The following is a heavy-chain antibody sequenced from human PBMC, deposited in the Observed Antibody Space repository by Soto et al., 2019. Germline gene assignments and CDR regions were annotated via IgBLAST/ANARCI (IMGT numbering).Heavy chain of an antibody. CDR2: INHSGST. CDR1: GGSFSGYY. D-gene: IGHD3-10*01. V-gene: IGHV4-34*01. CDR3: ARGSAMVRGVIRAPSAY. Sequence: SETLSLTCAVYGGSFSGYYWSWIRQPPGKGLEWIGEINHSGSTNYNPSVKSRVPISVDTSKNQFSLKLSSVTGADTAVYYGARGSAMVRGVIRAPSAYWVQGTLVTVSS. J-gene: IGHJ4*02.